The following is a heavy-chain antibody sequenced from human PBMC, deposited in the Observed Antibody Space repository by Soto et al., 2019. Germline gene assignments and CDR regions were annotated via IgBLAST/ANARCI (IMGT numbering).Heavy chain of an antibody. CDR2: ISGSGGST. D-gene: IGHD6-19*01. J-gene: IGHJ4*02. Sequence: EVQLLESGGGWVQPGGSLRLSCAASGFTFSSYAMSWVRQAPGKGLEWVSTISGSGGSTYYADSVKGRFTISRDNSKNTLYVQMNSLRAEDTAVYYCAKVASGWYDVVDYWGQGTLVTRLL. CDR1: GFTFSSYA. V-gene: IGHV3-23*01. CDR3: AKVASGWYDVVDY.